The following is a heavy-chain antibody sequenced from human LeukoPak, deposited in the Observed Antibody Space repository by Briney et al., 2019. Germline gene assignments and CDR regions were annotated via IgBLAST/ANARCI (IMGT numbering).Heavy chain of an antibody. D-gene: IGHD5-12*01. V-gene: IGHV3-30*14. CDR3: ARDLGGYSGYDQAPGDYFDY. CDR2: ISYDGSNK. J-gene: IGHJ4*02. Sequence: GRSLRLSCAASGFTFSSYAMHWVRQAPGKGLEWVAVISYDGSNKYYADSVKGRFTISRDNSKNTLYLQMNSLRAEDTAVYYCARDLGGYSGYDQAPGDYFDYWGQGTLVTVSS. CDR1: GFTFSSYA.